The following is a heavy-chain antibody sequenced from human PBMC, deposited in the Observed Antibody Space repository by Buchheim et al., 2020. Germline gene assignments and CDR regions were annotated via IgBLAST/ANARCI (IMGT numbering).Heavy chain of an antibody. CDR1: GDSVSSGSFY. CDR2: IYYNGGT. J-gene: IGHJ6*02. Sequence: QVQLQESGPGLVKPSETLSLTCTVSGDSVSSGSFYWSWIRQPPGEGLGWIGYIYYNGGTNYNPSLKRRVTISVDTSKNQFSLKLSSVTAADTAVYYCAREARYCSSTSCSGYYGMDVWGQGTT. D-gene: IGHD2-2*01. CDR3: AREARYCSSTSCSGYYGMDV. V-gene: IGHV4-61*01.